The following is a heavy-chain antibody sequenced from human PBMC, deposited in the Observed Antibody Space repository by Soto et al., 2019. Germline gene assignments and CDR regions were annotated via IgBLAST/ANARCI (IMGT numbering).Heavy chain of an antibody. J-gene: IGHJ4*02. Sequence: SETLSLTCTVSGGSISRSIYSWGWIRKPPGKGLEWIGGIYYSGRTYYNPSLRSRVYISVDTSQIQLSLNLCSVTAADTAVYYCARLGCMVTATRRHSPLGLDYWGQGTLVTVSS. V-gene: IGHV4-39*01. D-gene: IGHD2-21*02. CDR1: GGSISRSIYS. CDR3: ARLGCMVTATRRHSPLGLDY. CDR2: IYYSGRT.